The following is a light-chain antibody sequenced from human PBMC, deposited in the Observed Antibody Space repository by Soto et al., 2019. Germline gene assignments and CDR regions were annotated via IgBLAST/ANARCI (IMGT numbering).Light chain of an antibody. J-gene: IGKJ5*01. CDR3: QQSYDTPPVT. CDR2: AAS. Sequence: DIQLTQSPSSLSASVGDRVNITCRASQSISYYLNWYQQEPGKAPKLLIYAASSLQSGVPSRFSGSGSWADFTLTISGLQPEDFAIYYCQQSYDTPPVTFGQGTRLEIK. V-gene: IGKV1-39*01. CDR1: QSISYY.